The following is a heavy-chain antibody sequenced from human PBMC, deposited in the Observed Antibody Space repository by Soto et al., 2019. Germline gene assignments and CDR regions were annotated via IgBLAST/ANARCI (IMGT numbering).Heavy chain of an antibody. Sequence: GGSLRLSCAASGFTFTTYGMHWVRQAPGKGLEWVANIKQDGGEKYYVDSVKGRFTISRDNAKNFLYLQMNSLRAEDTAVYYCARVRGDYGSSGYYPYNFDCWGQGTLVTVSS. V-gene: IGHV3-7*01. CDR3: ARVRGDYGSSGYYPYNFDC. CDR1: GFTFTTYG. J-gene: IGHJ4*02. CDR2: IKQDGGEK. D-gene: IGHD3-22*01.